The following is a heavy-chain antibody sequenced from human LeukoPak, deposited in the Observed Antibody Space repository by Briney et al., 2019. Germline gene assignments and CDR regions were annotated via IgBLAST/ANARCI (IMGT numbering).Heavy chain of an antibody. V-gene: IGHV4-39*07. CDR1: GGSISSSSYY. CDR2: IYYSGST. J-gene: IGHJ6*03. D-gene: IGHD5-18*01. Sequence: SETLSLTCTVSGGSISSSSYYWGWIRQPPGKGLEWIGSIYYSGSTNYNPSLKSRVTISVDTSKNQFSLKLSSVTAADTAVYYCARESGYSYGPDGYYYYYMDVWGKGTTVTVSS. CDR3: ARESGYSYGPDGYYYYYMDV.